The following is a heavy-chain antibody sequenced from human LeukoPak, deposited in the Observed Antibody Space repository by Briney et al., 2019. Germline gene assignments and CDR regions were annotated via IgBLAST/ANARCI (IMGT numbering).Heavy chain of an antibody. CDR3: ARVYYYDSSGYHPDHYYFDY. CDR2: IYYSGST. V-gene: IGHV4-39*07. D-gene: IGHD3-22*01. J-gene: IGHJ4*02. Sequence: SETLSLTCTVSGGSISSSSYFWGWIRQPPEKGLEWIGSIYYSGSTYYNPSLKSRVTISVDKSKNQFSLKLSSVTAADTAVYYCARVYYYDSSGYHPDHYYFDYWGQGTLVTVSS. CDR1: GGSISSSSYF.